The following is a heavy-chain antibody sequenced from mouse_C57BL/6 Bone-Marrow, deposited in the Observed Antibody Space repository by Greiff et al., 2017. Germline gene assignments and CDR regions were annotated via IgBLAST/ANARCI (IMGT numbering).Heavy chain of an antibody. V-gene: IGHV1-52*01. CDR3: ERDCYGSSSHWYFDV. CDR1: GYTFTSYW. D-gene: IGHD1-1*01. CDR2: IDPSDSET. Sequence: VQLQQPGAELVRPGSSVKLSCKASGYTFTSYWMHWVKQRPIQGLEWIGNIDPSDSETHYNQKFKDKATVTVDKSSSTAYMQLSSLTSEDSAVYYCERDCYGSSSHWYFDVWGTGTTVTVSS. J-gene: IGHJ1*03.